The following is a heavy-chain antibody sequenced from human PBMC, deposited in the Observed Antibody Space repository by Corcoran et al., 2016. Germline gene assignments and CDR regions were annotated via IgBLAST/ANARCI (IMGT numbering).Heavy chain of an antibody. CDR3: AREEYYSNFYYGMDV. J-gene: IGHJ6*02. D-gene: IGHD4-4*01. CDR2: INRDGNNT. V-gene: IGHV3-74*01. Sequence: EVQLVESGGGLVRPGGSLRLSCAASGFTFSSYWMHWVRQVPGKGLVWVSRINRDGNNTTYADSVKGRFTISRDNGKNTLYLQMNSLRAEDTAVYYCAREEYYSNFYYGMDVWGQGTTVTVSS. CDR1: GFTFSSYW.